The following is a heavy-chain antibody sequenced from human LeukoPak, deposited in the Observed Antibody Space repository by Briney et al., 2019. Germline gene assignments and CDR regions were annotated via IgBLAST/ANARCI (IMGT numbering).Heavy chain of an antibody. D-gene: IGHD6-19*01. CDR1: GYSISSSNW. J-gene: IGHJ3*02. CDR2: IYYSGST. V-gene: IGHV4-28*01. Sequence: SDTLSLTCAVSGYSISSSNWWTWIRQPPGKGLEWIGYIYYSGSTNYNPSLKSRVTISVDTSKNQFSLKLSSVTAADTAVYYCATSLSIAVAGDAFDIWGQGTMVTVSS. CDR3: ATSLSIAVAGDAFDI.